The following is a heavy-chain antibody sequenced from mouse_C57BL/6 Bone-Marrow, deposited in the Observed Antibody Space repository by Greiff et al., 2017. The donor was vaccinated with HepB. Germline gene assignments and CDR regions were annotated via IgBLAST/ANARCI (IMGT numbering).Heavy chain of an antibody. CDR1: GYAFTNYL. CDR3: ARLNYSKEGDY. J-gene: IGHJ2*01. D-gene: IGHD2-5*01. V-gene: IGHV1-54*01. CDR2: INPGSGGT. Sequence: VQLQESGAELVRPGTSVKVSCKASGYAFTNYLIEWVKQRPGQGLEWIGVINPGSGGTNYNEKFKGKATLTADKSSSTAYMQLSSLTSEDSAVYFCARLNYSKEGDYWGQGTTLTVSS.